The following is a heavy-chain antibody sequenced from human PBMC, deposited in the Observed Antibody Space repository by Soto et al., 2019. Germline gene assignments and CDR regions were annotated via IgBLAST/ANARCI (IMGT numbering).Heavy chain of an antibody. Sequence: GGSLRLSCAASGFTFLLYSILWVRQAPGKGLEWVSAISGSGGSTYYAYSLKGRFPISRDTSKNTLYLQMNSLRAEDTAVYYCAKDLGYYDSSGYAFDIWGQGTMVTVSS. D-gene: IGHD3-22*01. J-gene: IGHJ3*02. CDR1: GFTFLLYS. CDR2: ISGSGGST. V-gene: IGHV3-23*01. CDR3: AKDLGYYDSSGYAFDI.